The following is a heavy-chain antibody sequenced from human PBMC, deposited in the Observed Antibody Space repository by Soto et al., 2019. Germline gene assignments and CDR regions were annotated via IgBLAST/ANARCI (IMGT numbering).Heavy chain of an antibody. D-gene: IGHD6-13*01. CDR2: ISGSGGST. V-gene: IGHV3-23*01. CDR1: GFTFSSYA. CDR3: AKGLGSSWSNFDY. Sequence: LRLSCAASGFTFSSYAMSWVRQAPGKGLEWVSAISGSGGSTYYADSVKGRFTISRDNSKNTLYLQMNSLRAEDTAVYYCAKGLGSSWSNFDYWGQGTLVTVSS. J-gene: IGHJ4*02.